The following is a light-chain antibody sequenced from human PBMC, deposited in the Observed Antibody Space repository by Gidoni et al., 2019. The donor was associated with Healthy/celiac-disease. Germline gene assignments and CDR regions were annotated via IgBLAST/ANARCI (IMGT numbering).Light chain of an antibody. CDR3: QKYNSAPWT. J-gene: IGKJ1*01. CDR1: QGISNY. CDR2: AAS. Sequence: DIQMTQSPSSLSASLGDRVTITCRASQGISNYLAWYQQKPGKVPKLLIYAASTLQSGVPSLFSGSGSGTDFTLTISSLQPEDVATYYCQKYNSAPWTFXXXTKVEIK. V-gene: IGKV1-27*01.